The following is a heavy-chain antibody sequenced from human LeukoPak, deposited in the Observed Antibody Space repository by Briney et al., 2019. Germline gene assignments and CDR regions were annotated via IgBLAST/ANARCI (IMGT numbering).Heavy chain of an antibody. J-gene: IGHJ4*02. Sequence: ASVTVSFKASGYTFTSYGISWVRQALGQGPEWMGWISAYNGNTNYAQKLQGRVTMTTDTSTSTAYMELRSLRSDDTAVYYCARGYSGSYRFDYWGQGTLVTVSS. V-gene: IGHV1-18*01. CDR2: ISAYNGNT. D-gene: IGHD1-26*01. CDR3: ARGYSGSYRFDY. CDR1: GYTFTSYG.